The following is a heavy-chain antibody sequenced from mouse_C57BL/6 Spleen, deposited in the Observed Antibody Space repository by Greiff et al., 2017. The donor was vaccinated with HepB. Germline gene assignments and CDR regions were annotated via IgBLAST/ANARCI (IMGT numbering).Heavy chain of an antibody. Sequence: QVQLKESGPGLVAPSQSLSITCTVSGFSLTSYGVHWVRQPPGKGLEWLVVIWSDGSTTYNSALKSRLSISKDNSKSQVFLKMNSLQTDDTAMYYCARNIPYDYDAMDYWGQGTSVTVSS. V-gene: IGHV2-6*02. CDR1: GFSLTSYG. D-gene: IGHD6-5*01. CDR3: ARNIPYDYDAMDY. J-gene: IGHJ4*01. CDR2: IWSDGST.